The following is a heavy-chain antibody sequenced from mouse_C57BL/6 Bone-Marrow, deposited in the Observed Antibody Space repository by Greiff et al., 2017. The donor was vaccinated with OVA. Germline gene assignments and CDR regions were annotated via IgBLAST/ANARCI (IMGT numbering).Heavy chain of an antibody. CDR3: ARHNKRFAY. V-gene: IGHV5-6*01. CDR1: GFTFSSYG. Sequence: EVKLMESGGDLVKPGGSLKLSCAASGFTFSSYGMSWVRQTPDKRLEWVATISSGGSYTYYPASVKGRFTISRDKAKNTLYLQMSSLKSEDTSMYYCARHNKRFAYWGQGTLVTVSA. CDR2: ISSGGSYT. J-gene: IGHJ3*01.